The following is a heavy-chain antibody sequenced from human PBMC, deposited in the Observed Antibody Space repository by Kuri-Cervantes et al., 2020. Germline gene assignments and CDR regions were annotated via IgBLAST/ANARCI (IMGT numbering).Heavy chain of an antibody. V-gene: IGHV3-30*18. CDR3: AKDMTSGGGYNSYYYYGMDV. CDR1: GFTFSSYG. Sequence: GESLKTSCAASGFTFSSYGMHRVRQAPGKGLEWVAVISYDGSNKYYADSVKGRFTISRDNSKNTLYLQMNSLRAEDTAVYYCAKDMTSGGGYNSYYYYGMDVWGQGTTVTVSS. D-gene: IGHD5-12*01. J-gene: IGHJ6*02. CDR2: ISYDGSNK.